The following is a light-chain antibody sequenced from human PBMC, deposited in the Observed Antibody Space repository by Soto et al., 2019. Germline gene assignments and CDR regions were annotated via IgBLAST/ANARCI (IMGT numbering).Light chain of an antibody. V-gene: IGKV3-20*01. Sequence: EIVLTQSPGTLSLSPGERATLSCRASQSVSSSYLAWYQQKTGQAPRLLIYGASSRATGIPDRFSGSGSGTDFTLTISRLEPKDFAVYYCQQYGSSPTWTFGQGTKVDIK. J-gene: IGKJ1*01. CDR1: QSVSSSY. CDR2: GAS. CDR3: QQYGSSPTWT.